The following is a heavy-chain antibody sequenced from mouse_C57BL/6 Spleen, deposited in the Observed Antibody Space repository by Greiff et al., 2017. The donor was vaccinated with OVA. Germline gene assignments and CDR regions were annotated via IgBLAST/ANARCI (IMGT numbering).Heavy chain of an antibody. CDR1: GFSFNTYA. Sequence: EVQLVESGGGLVQPKGSLKLSCAASGFSFNTYAMNWVRQAPGKGLEWVARIRSKSNNYATYYADSVKDRFTISRDDSESMLYLQMNNLKTEDTAMYYCVRNDGYYDYYAMDYWGQGTSVTFSS. D-gene: IGHD2-3*01. J-gene: IGHJ4*01. CDR3: VRNDGYYDYYAMDY. CDR2: IRSKSNNYAT. V-gene: IGHV10-1*01.